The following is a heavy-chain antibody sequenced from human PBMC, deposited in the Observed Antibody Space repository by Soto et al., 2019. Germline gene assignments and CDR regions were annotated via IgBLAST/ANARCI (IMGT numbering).Heavy chain of an antibody. CDR2: IYPGDSDT. Sequence: GESLKISCKGSGYSFTDYWIGWVRQMPGKGLEWMGIIYPGDSDTRYNPSFQGQVTISADKSTGTAYLQWTSLKDSDSAIYYCARRLVVAGWFDPWGQGTLVTVSS. D-gene: IGHD6-19*01. CDR1: GYSFTDYW. V-gene: IGHV5-51*01. J-gene: IGHJ5*02. CDR3: ARRLVVAGWFDP.